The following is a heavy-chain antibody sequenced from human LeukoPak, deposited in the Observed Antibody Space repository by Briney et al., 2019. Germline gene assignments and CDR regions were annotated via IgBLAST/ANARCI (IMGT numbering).Heavy chain of an antibody. J-gene: IGHJ4*02. CDR1: GGTFSSYA. Sequence: GASVKVSCKASGGTFSSYAISWVRQAPGQGLEWMGWISAYNGNTNYAQKLQGRVTMTTDTSTSTAYMELRSLRSDDTAVYYCARDLTTVTTYDYWGQGTLVTVSS. D-gene: IGHD4-17*01. V-gene: IGHV1-18*01. CDR3: ARDLTTVTTYDY. CDR2: ISAYNGNT.